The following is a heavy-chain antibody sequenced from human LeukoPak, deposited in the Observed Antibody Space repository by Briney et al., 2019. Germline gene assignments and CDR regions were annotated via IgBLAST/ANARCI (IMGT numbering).Heavy chain of an antibody. V-gene: IGHV4-59*08. CDR3: ARHGIQLFDY. J-gene: IGHJ4*02. Sequence: SETLSLTCTVSGGSISSYYWSWIRQPPGKGLEWIGYIYYSGSTNYNPSLKSRVTISVDTSKNQFSLKLRSVTAADTAVYYCARHGIQLFDYWGQGTLVTVSS. D-gene: IGHD5-18*01. CDR1: GGSISSYY. CDR2: IYYSGST.